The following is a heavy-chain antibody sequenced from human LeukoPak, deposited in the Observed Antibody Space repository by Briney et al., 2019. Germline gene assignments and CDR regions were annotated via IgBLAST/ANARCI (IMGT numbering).Heavy chain of an antibody. V-gene: IGHV4-39*01. CDR3: ARRDDRSGYHKIFDY. CDR2: IYYGENT. CDR1: GDSISSGPYY. Sequence: PSETLSLTCTVSGDSISSGPYYWGWIRQPPGKGLEWIGNIYYGENTYYNASLKSRVTISIDTSNNQFYLKLSSLTGADTDVYYCARRDDRSGYHKIFDYWGQGTLVTVSS. J-gene: IGHJ4*02. D-gene: IGHD3-22*01.